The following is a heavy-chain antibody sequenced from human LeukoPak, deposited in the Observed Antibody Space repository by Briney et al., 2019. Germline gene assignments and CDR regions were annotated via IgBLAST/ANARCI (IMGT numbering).Heavy chain of an antibody. D-gene: IGHD3-22*01. J-gene: IGHJ4*02. Sequence: GGSLRLSCAASGFTFDDYGMSWVRQAPGKGLEWVSSISSSSSYIYYADSVKGRFTISRDNSKNTLYLQMNSLRAEDTAVYYCAKGRVKEYYYDSSGYYYDYWGQGTLVTVSS. CDR3: AKGRVKEYYYDSSGYYYDY. CDR2: ISSSSSYI. V-gene: IGHV3-21*04. CDR1: GFTFDDYG.